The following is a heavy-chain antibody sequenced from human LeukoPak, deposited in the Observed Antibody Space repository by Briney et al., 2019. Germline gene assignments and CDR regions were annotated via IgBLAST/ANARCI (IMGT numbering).Heavy chain of an antibody. CDR1: DGFISSYY. CDR3: ARSPPRFGGLQT. D-gene: IGHD3/OR15-3a*01. J-gene: IGHJ4*02. Sequence: SDTLSLTCSVSDGFISSYYWTWLRQPPGKGLEYIGYIYYGGNTNSNPSLKSRVTISLDSSKRQLSLKLTSATSADTAVYYCARSPPRFGGLQTWGQGTLVTVSS. CDR2: IYYGGNT. V-gene: IGHV4-59*07.